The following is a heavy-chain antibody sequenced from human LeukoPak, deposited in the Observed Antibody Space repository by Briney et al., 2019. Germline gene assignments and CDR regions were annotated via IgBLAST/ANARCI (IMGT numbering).Heavy chain of an antibody. CDR1: GGSISSGDYY. CDR2: IYYSGST. D-gene: IGHD2-2*01. J-gene: IGHJ4*02. V-gene: IGHV4-30-4*08. CDR3: ARENIVVVPAALGPYSISSSFDY. Sequence: PSQTLSLTCTVSGGSISSGDYYWRWIRQPPGKGLEWLGYIYYSGSTYYNPSLKSRVTIAVDTSKNQFSLKLSSVTAADTAVYYCARENIVVVPAALGPYSISSSFDYWGQGTLVTVSS.